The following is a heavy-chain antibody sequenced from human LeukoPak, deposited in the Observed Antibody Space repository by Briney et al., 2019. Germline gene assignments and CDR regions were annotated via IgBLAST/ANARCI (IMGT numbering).Heavy chain of an antibody. J-gene: IGHJ4*02. V-gene: IGHV5-51*01. CDR1: GYSFTSYW. CDR3: ARRSIRGYSYGCFDY. D-gene: IGHD5-18*01. CDR2: IYPGDSDT. Sequence: GQSLNISCKGSGYSFTSYWTGWVRQIPGKGLEWMGIIYPGDSDTRYSPSFQGQVTISADKSISTAYLQWSSLKASDTAMYYCARRSIRGYSYGCFDYWGQGTLVTVSS.